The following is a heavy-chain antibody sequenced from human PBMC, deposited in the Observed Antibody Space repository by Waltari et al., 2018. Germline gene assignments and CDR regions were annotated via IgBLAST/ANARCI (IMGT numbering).Heavy chain of an antibody. CDR1: GDTFNKYA. J-gene: IGHJ3*01. D-gene: IGHD6-13*01. Sequence: QVQVVQSGTEVKKPGSSVRVSCKVSGDTFNKYAISWVRQAPGQGLEWMGKIVPILRLTNCSQKFRDRVTLTATTSTTTAFMDLTDLTSEDTAVYYCALSPQQLLAFDFWGQGTMVTVSS. V-gene: IGHV1-69*04. CDR3: ALSPQQLLAFDF. CDR2: IVPILRLT.